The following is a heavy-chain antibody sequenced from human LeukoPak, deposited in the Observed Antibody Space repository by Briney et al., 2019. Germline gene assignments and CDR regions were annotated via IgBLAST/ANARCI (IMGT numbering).Heavy chain of an antibody. CDR3: AKVASADAQARLNY. CDR1: VFTFSSYS. J-gene: IGHJ4*02. CDR2: ISGSGGGT. D-gene: IGHD6-19*01. V-gene: IGHV3-23*01. Sequence: GGSLRLSCAASVFTFSSYSMSWVRQAPGKGLEWVSAISGSGGGTYYADSVKDRFTISRDYSNNTLYLQMNSLRADDTAVYYCAKVASADAQARLNYWGQGTLVTVPS.